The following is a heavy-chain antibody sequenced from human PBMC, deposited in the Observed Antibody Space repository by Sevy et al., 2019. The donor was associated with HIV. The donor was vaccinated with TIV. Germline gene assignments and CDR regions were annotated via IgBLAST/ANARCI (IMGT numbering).Heavy chain of an antibody. J-gene: IGHJ4*02. Sequence: GGSLRLSCAASGFTVSSNYMSWVRQAPGKGLEWVSVIYSGGSTYYADSVKGRFTISSDNSKNTLYLQMNSLRAEDTAVYYCARESSWGGFDYWGQGTLVTVSS. CDR2: IYSGGST. CDR3: ARESSWGGFDY. CDR1: GFTVSSNY. D-gene: IGHD3-16*01. V-gene: IGHV3-53*01.